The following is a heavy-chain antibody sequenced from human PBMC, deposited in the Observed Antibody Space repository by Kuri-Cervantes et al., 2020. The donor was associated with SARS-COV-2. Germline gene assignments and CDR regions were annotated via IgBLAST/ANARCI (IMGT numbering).Heavy chain of an antibody. D-gene: IGHD6-6*01. V-gene: IGHV4-34*01. CDR2: IDHSGST. CDR3: ATRIAARPVGLEGYDWYFDL. J-gene: IGHJ2*01. CDR1: GGSFSGYY. Sequence: SETLSLTCAVYGGSFSGYYWSWIRQPPGKGLEWIGEIDHSGSTNYNPSLKSRVTISVDTSKNQFSLKLSSVTAADTAVYYCATRIAARPVGLEGYDWYFDLWGRGTLVTVSP.